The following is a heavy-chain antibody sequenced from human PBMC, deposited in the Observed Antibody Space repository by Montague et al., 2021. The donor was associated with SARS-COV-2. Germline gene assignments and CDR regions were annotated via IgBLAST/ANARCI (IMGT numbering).Heavy chain of an antibody. D-gene: IGHD6-13*01. Sequence: CAISGDSVSSNSATWNWITQSPPRGLEWLGSTYYRSMWKSDYARSVKSRIAINPDTSKNQFSLQLSSVTPEDTALYYCVRGIAAAGSYDYWGQGALVTVSS. V-gene: IGHV6-1*01. CDR2: TYYRSMWKS. CDR1: GDSVSSNSAT. J-gene: IGHJ4*02. CDR3: VRGIAAAGSYDY.